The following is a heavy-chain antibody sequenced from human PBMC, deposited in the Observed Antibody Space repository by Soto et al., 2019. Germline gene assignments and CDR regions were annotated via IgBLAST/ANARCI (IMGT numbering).Heavy chain of an antibody. D-gene: IGHD3-10*01. CDR3: ARDLRITMVRGVIISTYFYYGMDV. J-gene: IGHJ6*02. Sequence: GGSLRLSCAASGFTFSSYWMSWVRQAPGKGLEWVANIKQDGREKYYVDSVKGRFTISRDNAKNSLYLQMNSLRAEDTAVYYCARDLRITMVRGVIISTYFYYGMDVWGQGTTVTVSS. V-gene: IGHV3-7*01. CDR1: GFTFSSYW. CDR2: IKQDGREK.